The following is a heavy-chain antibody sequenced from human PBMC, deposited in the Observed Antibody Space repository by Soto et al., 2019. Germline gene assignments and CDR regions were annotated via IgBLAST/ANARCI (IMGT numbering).Heavy chain of an antibody. J-gene: IGHJ5*02. CDR2: IYYSGST. V-gene: IGHV4-31*03. CDR3: ARVPYCGGDCYSGWFDP. D-gene: IGHD2-21*02. CDR1: GGSISSGGYY. Sequence: SETLSLTCTVSGGSISSGGYYWSWIRQQTGTGLEWIGYIYYSGSTYYNPSLKSRVTISVDTSKNQFSLKLSSVTAADTAVYYCARVPYCGGDCYSGWFDPWGQGTLVTVSS.